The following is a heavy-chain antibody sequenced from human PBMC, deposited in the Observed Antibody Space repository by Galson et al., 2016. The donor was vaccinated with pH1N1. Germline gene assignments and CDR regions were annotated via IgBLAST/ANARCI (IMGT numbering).Heavy chain of an antibody. CDR2: VKNKIDGETT. J-gene: IGHJ3*02. D-gene: IGHD1-7*01. Sequence: MSWVRQAPGKGLEWVGRVKNKIDGETTDYATFVKGRFTVSRDDAKSTLYLQMNRLQTDDTGVYYCATENYIRQFEADAFDIWGQGAMVTVSS. V-gene: IGHV3-15*01. CDR3: ATENYIRQFEADAFDI.